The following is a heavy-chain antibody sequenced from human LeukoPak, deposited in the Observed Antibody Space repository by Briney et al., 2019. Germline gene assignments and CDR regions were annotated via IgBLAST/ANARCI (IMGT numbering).Heavy chain of an antibody. Sequence: PGGSLRLSCAASGFTFSNAWMSWVRQAPGKGLEWVGRIKSKTDGGTTDYAAPVKGRFTISRDDSKNTLYLQMNSLKTEDTAVYYCTTDIVVVPAANYYYGMDVWGQGTTVTVSS. CDR3: TTDIVVVPAANYYYGMDV. CDR2: IKSKTDGGTT. CDR1: GFTFSNAW. D-gene: IGHD2-2*01. V-gene: IGHV3-15*01. J-gene: IGHJ6*02.